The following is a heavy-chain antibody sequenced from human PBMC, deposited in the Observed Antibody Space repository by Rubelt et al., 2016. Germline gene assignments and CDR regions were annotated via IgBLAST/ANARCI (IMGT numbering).Heavy chain of an antibody. CDR2: INHSGST. CDR3: VRLPGYCTSTSGYGNYVMDG. J-gene: IGHJ6*02. D-gene: IGHD2-2*01. Sequence: QVQLQQWGAGLLKPSETLSLTCAVYGGSFSGYYWSWIRQPPGKGLEWIGEINHSGSTNYNPSLKSRVTISVDTSKNQFSLKLSSVTAADTAVYYCVRLPGYCTSTSGYGNYVMDGWGQGTTVTVSS. CDR1: GGSFSGYY. V-gene: IGHV4-34*01.